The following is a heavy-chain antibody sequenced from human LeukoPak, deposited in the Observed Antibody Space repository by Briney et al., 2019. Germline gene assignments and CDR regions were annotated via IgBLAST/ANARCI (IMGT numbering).Heavy chain of an antibody. D-gene: IGHD4-17*01. CDR1: GGSVSSGGYS. V-gene: IGHV4-30-2*01. Sequence: SQTLSLTCAVSGGSVSSGGYSWSWIRQPPGKGLEWIGYIYHSGSTYYNPSLKSRVTISVDRSKNQFSLKLSSVTAADTAVYYCARLYGDYDYWGQGTLVTVSS. CDR3: ARLYGDYDY. CDR2: IYHSGST. J-gene: IGHJ4*02.